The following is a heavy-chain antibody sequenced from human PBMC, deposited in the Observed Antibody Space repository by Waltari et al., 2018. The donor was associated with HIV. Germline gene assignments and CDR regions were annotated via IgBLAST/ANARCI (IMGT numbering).Heavy chain of an antibody. D-gene: IGHD7-27*01. CDR3: ANLESNWGAFDI. CDR1: DYLLTSVYY. V-gene: IGHV4-38-2*01. J-gene: IGHJ3*02. CDR2: IYYSGST. Sequence: QVQLQESGPGLVTPSETLSLTCAVSDYLLTSVYYWGWIRQAPGKGLEWIGNIYYSGSTYYNPSLKSRVTISVDTSKNHFSLKLSSLTAADTAIYYCANLESNWGAFDIWGQGTMVTVSS.